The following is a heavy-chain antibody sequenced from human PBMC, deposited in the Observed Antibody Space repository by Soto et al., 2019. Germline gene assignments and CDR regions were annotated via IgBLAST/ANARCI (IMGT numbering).Heavy chain of an antibody. V-gene: IGHV3-7*01. J-gene: IGHJ4*02. Sequence: EVQLLESGGGLVQPGGSLRLSCAASGFTFSSYWMSWVRQAPGKGLEWVANIKQDGSEKYYVDSVKGRFTISRDNAKNSLYLQMNSLRAEDTAVYYCARDLGATVTTNHGYWGQGTLVTVSS. CDR2: IKQDGSEK. CDR3: ARDLGATVTTNHGY. D-gene: IGHD4-17*01. CDR1: GFTFSSYW.